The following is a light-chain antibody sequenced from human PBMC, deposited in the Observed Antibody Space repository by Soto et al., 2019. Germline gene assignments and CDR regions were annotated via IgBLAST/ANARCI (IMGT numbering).Light chain of an antibody. CDR3: QQRSNWPT. V-gene: IGKV3-11*01. CDR1: QSVSSY. J-gene: IGKJ4*01. CDR2: DAS. Sequence: EIVLTQSPATLSLSPGERATLSCRSRQSVSSYLAWYQQKPGQAPRLLIYDASNRATGIPARFSGSGSGTDFPLTISSLEPEDFAVYYCQQRSNWPTFGGGTKVEIK.